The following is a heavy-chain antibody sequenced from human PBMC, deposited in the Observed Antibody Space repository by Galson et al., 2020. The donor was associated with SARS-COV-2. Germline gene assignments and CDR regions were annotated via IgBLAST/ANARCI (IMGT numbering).Heavy chain of an antibody. J-gene: IGHJ4*02. Sequence: SGPTLVKPTQTLTLTCTFSGFSLSTSGMCVSWIRQPPGKALEWLALIDWDDDKYYSTSLKTRLTISKDTSKNQVVLTMTNMDPVDTATYYCARIHRFGPHPSGSDFFDYWGQGTLVTVSS. CDR1: GFSLSTSGMC. CDR3: ARIHRFGPHPSGSDFFDY. V-gene: IGHV2-70*01. D-gene: IGHD3-10*01. CDR2: IDWDDDK.